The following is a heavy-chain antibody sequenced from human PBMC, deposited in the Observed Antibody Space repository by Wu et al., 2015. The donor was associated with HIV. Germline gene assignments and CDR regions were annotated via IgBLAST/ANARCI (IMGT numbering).Heavy chain of an antibody. Sequence: QVQLVQSGAEVKKPGSSVKVSCKASGGTFSSYAISWVRQAPGQGLEWMGGIIPIFGTANYAQKFQGRVTITADESTSTAYMELSSLRSEDTAVYYCARATYYYDSSGYYTRACAFDIWGQGTMVTVSS. CDR2: IIPIFGTA. CDR1: GGTFSSYA. D-gene: IGHD3-22*01. J-gene: IGHJ3*02. CDR3: ARATYYYDSSGYYTRACAFDI. V-gene: IGHV1-69*12.